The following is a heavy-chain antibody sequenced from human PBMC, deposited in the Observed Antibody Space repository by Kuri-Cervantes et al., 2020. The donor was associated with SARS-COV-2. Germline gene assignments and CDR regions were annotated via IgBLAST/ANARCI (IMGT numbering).Heavy chain of an antibody. Sequence: GESLKSSCAASGFTFSRYWMSWVRQAPGKGLEGVANIKQDGSEKYYVDSVKGRVTISRDNAKNSLYLQMNSLRAEDTAVYYCARAPIYCSSTSCYGAYGMDVWGQGTTVTVSS. CDR1: GFTFSRYW. CDR3: ARAPIYCSSTSCYGAYGMDV. V-gene: IGHV3-7*05. J-gene: IGHJ6*02. CDR2: IKQDGSEK. D-gene: IGHD2-2*01.